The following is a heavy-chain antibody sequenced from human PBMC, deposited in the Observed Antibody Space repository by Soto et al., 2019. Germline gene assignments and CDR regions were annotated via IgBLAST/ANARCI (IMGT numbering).Heavy chain of an antibody. Sequence: ALVKVSRKAAGYTFTGYAMDWVRQAPGQRLEWMGWINAGNGNTKYSQKFQGRVTITRDTSASTAYMELSSLRSEDTAVYYCATYQKAGNAFDIWGQGTVVTVSS. J-gene: IGHJ3*02. V-gene: IGHV1-3*01. CDR3: ATYQKAGNAFDI. CDR1: GYTFTGYA. CDR2: INAGNGNT. D-gene: IGHD2-2*01.